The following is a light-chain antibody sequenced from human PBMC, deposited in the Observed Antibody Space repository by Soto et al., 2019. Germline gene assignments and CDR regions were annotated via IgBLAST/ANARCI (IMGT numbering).Light chain of an antibody. J-gene: IGKJ2*01. CDR1: QSVSSSY. Sequence: EIVLTQSPGTLSLSPGERATLSCSASQSVSSSYLAWYQQKPGQAPRLLIYGASSRATGIPDRFSGSGSGTDFTLTISRLEPEDFAVYYCQPYGSSPYTFGQGTKLEIK. CDR2: GAS. V-gene: IGKV3-20*01. CDR3: QPYGSSPYT.